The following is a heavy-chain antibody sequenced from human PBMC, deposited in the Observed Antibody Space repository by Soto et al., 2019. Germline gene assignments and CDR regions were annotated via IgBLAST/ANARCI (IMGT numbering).Heavy chain of an antibody. J-gene: IGHJ5*02. D-gene: IGHD6-19*01. CDR2: ISAYNGNT. CDR1: GYTFTSYG. V-gene: IGHV1-18*01. CDR3: ARVRYSSGWYRDWFDP. Sequence: SVKVSCKASGYTFTSYGISWVQQAPGQGLEWMGWISAYNGNTNYAQKLQGRVTMTTDTSTSTAYMELRSLRSDDTAVYYCARVRYSSGWYRDWFDPWGQGTLVTVSS.